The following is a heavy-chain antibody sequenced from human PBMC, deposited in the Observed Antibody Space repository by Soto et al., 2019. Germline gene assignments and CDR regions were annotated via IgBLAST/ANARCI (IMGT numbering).Heavy chain of an antibody. CDR1: GFVVTYYH. D-gene: IGHD3-3*01. CDR3: AREPLLSGPLPLDAFDL. V-gene: IGHV3-53*01. CDR2: FLIGGDT. Sequence: GGSLRLSCAASGFVVTYYHMSWVRQAPGKGLEWVAVFLIGGDTHYGESVKGRFTISRDNSKNTLYLQMNSLRAEDTAVYYCAREPLLSGPLPLDAFDLWGQGTMVTV. J-gene: IGHJ3*01.